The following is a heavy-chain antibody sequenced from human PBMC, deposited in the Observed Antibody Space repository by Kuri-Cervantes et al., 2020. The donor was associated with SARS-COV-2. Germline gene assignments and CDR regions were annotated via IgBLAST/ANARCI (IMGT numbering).Heavy chain of an antibody. D-gene: IGHD6-13*01. CDR1: GGSISSSSYY. CDR2: ITYSGSS. Sequence: SETLSLTCTVSGGSISSSSYYWGWIRQPPGKGLEWIGTITYSGSSYSNPSLKSRVTMSVDTPKNQFSLKLSSVTAADTAVYYCARVGGSSWYGSDYWGQGTLVTVSS. J-gene: IGHJ4*02. CDR3: ARVGGSSWYGSDY. V-gene: IGHV4-39*07.